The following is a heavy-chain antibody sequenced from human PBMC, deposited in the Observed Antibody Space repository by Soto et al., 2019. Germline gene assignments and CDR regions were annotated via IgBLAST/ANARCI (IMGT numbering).Heavy chain of an antibody. V-gene: IGHV4-34*01. J-gene: IGHJ4*02. CDR1: GGSFSGYY. D-gene: IGHD6-13*01. CDR3: ARQEAAAGHFDD. CDR2: INHSGST. Sequence: PSETLSLTCAVYGGSFSGYYWSWIRQPPGKGLEWIGEINHSGSTNYNPSLKSRVTISVDTSKNQFSLKLSSVTAADTAVYYCARQEAAAGHFDDWGQGTLVTVAS.